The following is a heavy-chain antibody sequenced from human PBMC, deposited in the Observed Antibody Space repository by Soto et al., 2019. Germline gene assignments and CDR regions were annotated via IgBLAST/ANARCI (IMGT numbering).Heavy chain of an antibody. Sequence: QVQLQESGPGLVKPSQTLSLTCTVSAGGSISSGDSYWSWIRQHPGKGLEYIGHIYYGSTYYNPSLKSRVSISVDTSKTQFSLNLNSVTAADTAVYYCARGVGSSWYFSYFDYWGQGTLVSVSS. CDR2: IYYGST. CDR1: AGGSISSGDSY. J-gene: IGHJ4*02. V-gene: IGHV4-31*03. CDR3: ARGVGSSWYFSYFDY. D-gene: IGHD6-13*01.